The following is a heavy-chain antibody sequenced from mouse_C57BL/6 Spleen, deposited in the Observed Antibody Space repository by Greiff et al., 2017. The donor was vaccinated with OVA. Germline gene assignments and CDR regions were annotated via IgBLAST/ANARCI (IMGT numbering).Heavy chain of an antibody. CDR1: GYTFTGYW. CDR2: ILPGSGST. CDR3: ARKGDYYGSRGWYFDV. V-gene: IGHV1-9*01. Sequence: LMKPGASVKLSCKATGYTFTGYWIEWVKQRPGHGLEWIGEILPGSGSTNYNEKFKGKATFTADTSSNTAYMQLSSLTTEDSAIYYCARKGDYYGSRGWYFDVWGTGTTVTVSS. J-gene: IGHJ1*03. D-gene: IGHD1-1*01.